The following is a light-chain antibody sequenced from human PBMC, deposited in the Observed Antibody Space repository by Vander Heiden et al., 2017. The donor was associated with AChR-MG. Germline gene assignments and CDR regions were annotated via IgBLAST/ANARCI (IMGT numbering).Light chain of an antibody. Sequence: SYVLTQPPSVSVAPGQTAKITCGGNSIGSKSVHWYQQKPGQAPVMVVYDDSDRPSGIPERFSGSNSGNTATLTISRVEGGDEADYYCQVYDRSSDHWVFGGGTKLTVL. CDR1: SIGSKS. V-gene: IGLV3-21*02. CDR2: DDS. J-gene: IGLJ3*02. CDR3: QVYDRSSDHWV.